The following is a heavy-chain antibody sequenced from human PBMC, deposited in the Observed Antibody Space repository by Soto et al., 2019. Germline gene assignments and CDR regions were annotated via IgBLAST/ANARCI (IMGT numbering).Heavy chain of an antibody. CDR1: GYSFTSYW. CDR3: ARQAMTTDNYYYYGMDV. D-gene: IGHD4-4*01. J-gene: IGHJ6*02. CDR2: IDPSGSYT. Sequence: GESLKISCKGSGYSFTSYWISWVRQMPGKGLEWMGRIDPSGSYTNYSPSFQGHVTISADKSISTAYLQWSSLKASDTAMYYRARQAMTTDNYYYYGMDVWGQGTTVTVSS. V-gene: IGHV5-10-1*01.